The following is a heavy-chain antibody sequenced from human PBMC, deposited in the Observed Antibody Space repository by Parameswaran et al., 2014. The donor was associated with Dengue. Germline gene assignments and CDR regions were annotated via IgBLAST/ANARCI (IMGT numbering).Heavy chain of an antibody. D-gene: IGHD3-22*01. J-gene: IGHJ4*02. CDR2: IRGKVNNYAT. V-gene: IGHV3-73*01. CDR3: TGGPQLVNY. Sequence: GKGLEWVGRIRGKVNNYATAYAASVTGRFTISRDDSKNTAYLQMNSLKTEDTALYYCTGGPQLVNYWGQGTLVTVSS.